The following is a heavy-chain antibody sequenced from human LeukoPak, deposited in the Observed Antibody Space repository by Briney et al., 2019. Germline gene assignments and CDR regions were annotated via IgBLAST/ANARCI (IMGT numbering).Heavy chain of an antibody. D-gene: IGHD3-3*01. CDR1: VGSISSYY. V-gene: IGHV4-59*08. CDR3: ARGDFWSGQDY. Sequence: SETLSLTCIVSVGSISSYYWSWIRQPPGKGLEWIGYISYSGSTKYNTSLKSRVTISVDTSKNQFSLKLSSVTAADTAVYYCARGDFWSGQDYWGQGTLVTVSS. CDR2: ISYSGST. J-gene: IGHJ4*02.